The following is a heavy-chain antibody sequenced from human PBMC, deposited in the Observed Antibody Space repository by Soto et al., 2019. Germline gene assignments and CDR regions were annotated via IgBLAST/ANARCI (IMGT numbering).Heavy chain of an antibody. J-gene: IGHJ4*02. D-gene: IGHD3-10*01. CDR1: GDTFTFYS. CDR2: INPILSMS. Sequence: QVQLVQSGAEVKRPGSSVKVSCKASGDTFTFYSINWVRQAPGLGLEWMGRINPILSMSNYAQRFQGRVTVTADKSTSTAYMELSSLRSEDTAIYYCASSYGSGYRAFDYWGQGALGTVSS. V-gene: IGHV1-69*02. CDR3: ASSYGSGYRAFDY.